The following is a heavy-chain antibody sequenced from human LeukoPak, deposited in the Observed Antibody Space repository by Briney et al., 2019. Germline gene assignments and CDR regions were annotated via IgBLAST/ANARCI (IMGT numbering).Heavy chain of an antibody. D-gene: IGHD3-10*01. J-gene: IGHJ4*02. Sequence: GGSLRLSCSASGFTFGDHAMSWVRQAPGKGLEWVGFIRSIGYGGTTEYAASVEGRFSLSRDDSKSFVYLQMSRLKAEDTDVYYRTRVRSGNDFDYWGQGTLVTVSS. CDR2: IRSIGYGGTT. CDR1: GFTFGDHA. V-gene: IGHV3-49*04. CDR3: TRVRSGNDFDY.